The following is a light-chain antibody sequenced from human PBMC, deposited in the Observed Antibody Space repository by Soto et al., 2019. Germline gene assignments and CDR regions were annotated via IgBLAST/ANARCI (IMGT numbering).Light chain of an antibody. V-gene: IGLV2-8*01. Sequence: QSALTQPPSASGSPGQSVAISCTGTTSDIGGYDYVSWYQQHPGKAPKLMIYEVNKRPSGVPDRFSGAKSGNTASLTVSGLPAEDEADYYCSSHGGNSPYVFGTGTKLTGL. CDR1: TSDIGGYDY. CDR2: EVN. J-gene: IGLJ1*01. CDR3: SSHGGNSPYV.